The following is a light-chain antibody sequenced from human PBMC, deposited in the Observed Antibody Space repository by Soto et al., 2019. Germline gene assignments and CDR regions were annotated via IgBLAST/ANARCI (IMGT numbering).Light chain of an antibody. V-gene: IGKV3-11*01. CDR2: DAS. CDR1: QSISSY. Sequence: EIVLTQSSATLSLSPGERATLSCRATQSISSYLAWYQQKPGQPPRLLIYDASNRATGIPPRFSGSGSGTDFTLTISSLEPEAFAVYYCQQRSSWPPITFGQGTRLEIK. CDR3: QQRSSWPPIT. J-gene: IGKJ5*01.